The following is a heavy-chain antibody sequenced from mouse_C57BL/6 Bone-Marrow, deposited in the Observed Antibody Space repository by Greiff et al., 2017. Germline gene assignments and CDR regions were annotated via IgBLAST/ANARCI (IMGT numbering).Heavy chain of an antibody. J-gene: IGHJ2*01. CDR1: GYTFTTYP. CDR2: FHPYNDAT. Sequence: VQLQQSGAELVKPGASVKMSCKASGYTFTTYPIEWMKQNHGKSLEWIGYFHPYNDATKYNEKFKGKATLTVEKSSSTVYLELSRLTSDDSAVYYCARGGNYGGYYFDYWGQGTTLTVSS. CDR3: ARGGNYGGYYFDY. V-gene: IGHV1-47*01. D-gene: IGHD2-1*01.